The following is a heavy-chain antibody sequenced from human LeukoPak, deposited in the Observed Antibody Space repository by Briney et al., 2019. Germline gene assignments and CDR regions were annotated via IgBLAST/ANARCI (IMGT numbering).Heavy chain of an antibody. CDR1: GFTFSSYG. CDR3: AKGQGYSSSWQTDY. CDR2: ISYDGSNK. D-gene: IGHD6-13*01. J-gene: IGHJ4*02. Sequence: SGGSLRLSCAASGFTFSSYGMHWVRQAPGKGLEWVAVISYDGSNKYYADSVKGRFTISRDNAKNSLYLQMNSLRAEDTALYYCAKGQGYSSSWQTDYWGQGTLVTVSS. V-gene: IGHV3-30*18.